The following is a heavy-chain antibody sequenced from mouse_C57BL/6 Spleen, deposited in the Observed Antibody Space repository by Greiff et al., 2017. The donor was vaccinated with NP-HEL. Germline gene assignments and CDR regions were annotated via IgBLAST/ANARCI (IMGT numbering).Heavy chain of an antibody. J-gene: IGHJ4*01. Sequence: VQLQQPGAELVKPGASVKLSCKASGYTFTSYWMHWVKQRPGQGLEWIGMIHPNSGSTNYNEKFKSKATLTVDKSSSTAYMQLSSLTSEDSAVYYCAREYDSYAMDYWGQGTSVTVSS. CDR3: AREYDSYAMDY. D-gene: IGHD2-10*02. CDR1: GYTFTSYW. CDR2: IHPNSGST. V-gene: IGHV1-64*01.